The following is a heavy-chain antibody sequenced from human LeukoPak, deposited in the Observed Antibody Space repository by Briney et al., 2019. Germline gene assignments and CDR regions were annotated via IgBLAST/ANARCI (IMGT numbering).Heavy chain of an antibody. CDR1: GGSISSGGYY. CDR3: ARDPPRGPLDP. Sequence: SETLSLTCTVSGGSISSGGYYWSWIRQHPGKGLEWIGYIYYSGSTYYNPSLKSRVTILVDTSKNQFSLKLSSVTAADTAVYYCARDPPRGPLDPWGQGTLVTVSS. V-gene: IGHV4-31*03. D-gene: IGHD2-15*01. J-gene: IGHJ5*02. CDR2: IYYSGST.